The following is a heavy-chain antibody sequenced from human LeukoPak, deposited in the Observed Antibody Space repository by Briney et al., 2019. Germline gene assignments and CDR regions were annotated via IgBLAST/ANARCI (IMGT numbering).Heavy chain of an antibody. CDR3: ARDGSMISIAVAGQDY. CDR1: GFTFSRYW. J-gene: IGHJ4*02. Sequence: PGGSLRLSCADSGFTFSRYWMHWVRQTPGKGLVWVSCISADGSVTRYADSVKGRFTISRDNTKSTLYLQMHSLRAEDTAVYYCARDGSMISIAVAGQDYWGQGTLVTVSS. D-gene: IGHD6-19*01. CDR2: ISADGSVT. V-gene: IGHV3-74*01.